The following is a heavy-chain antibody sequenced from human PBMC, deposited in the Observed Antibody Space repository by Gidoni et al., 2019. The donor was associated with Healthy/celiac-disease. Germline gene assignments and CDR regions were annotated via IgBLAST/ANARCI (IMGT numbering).Heavy chain of an antibody. V-gene: IGHV6-1*01. CDR1: GARVSSNSAA. D-gene: IGHD3-22*01. CDR3: AREMIAGLNWFEP. J-gene: IGHJ5*02. CDR2: TYYRSKWYN. Sequence: QVPLQQSGPGLVKSSQTLSLTCAIPGARVSSNSAAWNWIRQSPSRGLEWLGRTYYRSKWYNDYAVSVKSRISINPDTSKNQFSLQLNSVTPEDTAVYYCAREMIAGLNWFEPWGQGTLVTVSS.